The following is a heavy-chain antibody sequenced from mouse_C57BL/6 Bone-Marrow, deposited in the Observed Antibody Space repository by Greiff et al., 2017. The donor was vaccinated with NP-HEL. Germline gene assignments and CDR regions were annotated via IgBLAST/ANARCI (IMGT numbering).Heavy chain of an antibody. CDR3: ASPITTVVNWYFDV. CDR2: ISGGGGNT. V-gene: IGHV5-9*01. D-gene: IGHD1-1*01. Sequence: EVHLVESGGGLVKPGGSLKLSCAASGFTFSSYTMSWVRQTPEKRLEWVATISGGGGNTYYPDSVKGRFTISRDNAKNTLYLQMSSLRSEDTALYYCASPITTVVNWYFDVWGTGTTVTVSS. CDR1: GFTFSSYT. J-gene: IGHJ1*03.